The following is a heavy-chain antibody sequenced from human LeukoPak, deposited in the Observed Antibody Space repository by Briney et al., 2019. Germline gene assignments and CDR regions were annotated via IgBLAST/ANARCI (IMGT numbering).Heavy chain of an antibody. CDR3: ARVRDGDYGYIGFNP. D-gene: IGHD4-17*01. CDR1: GGSFSSGGYY. V-gene: IGHV4-31*03. J-gene: IGHJ5*02. CDR2: IYYSGRT. Sequence: SETLSLTCTVSGGSFSSGGYYWSWIRQHPGKGLEWIGYIYYSGRTYYNPSLKSRVTISVDTSKNQFSLKLSSVTAADAAVYHCARVRDGDYGYIGFNPWGQGTLVTVSS.